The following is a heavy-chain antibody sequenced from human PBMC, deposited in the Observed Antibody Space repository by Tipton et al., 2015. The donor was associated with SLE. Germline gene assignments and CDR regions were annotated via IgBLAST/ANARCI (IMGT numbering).Heavy chain of an antibody. CDR1: GYSISSGYY. CDR3: ARAEGSWDAFDI. Sequence: TLSLTCTVSGYSISSGYYWGWIRQPPGKGLEWIGSIYHSGSTYYNPSLKSRVTISVDTSKKQFSLKLSSVTAADTAVYYCARAEGSWDAFDIWGQGTMVTVSS. V-gene: IGHV4-38-2*02. J-gene: IGHJ3*02. D-gene: IGHD2-15*01. CDR2: IYHSGST.